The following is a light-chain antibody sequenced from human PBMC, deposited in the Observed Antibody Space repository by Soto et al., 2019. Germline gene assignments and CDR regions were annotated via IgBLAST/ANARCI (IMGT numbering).Light chain of an antibody. CDR2: GAS. CDR1: QTISTY. V-gene: IGKV1-39*01. CDR3: QQSYNTPQT. Sequence: IQMTQSPSSLAASVGDRVTITCRASQTISTYVNWYRQKSGAAPELLIYGASTLQSGVPSRFRGGGSGTDFTLTISSLQLEDFATYYCQQSYNTPQTFGQGTKVEIK. J-gene: IGKJ1*01.